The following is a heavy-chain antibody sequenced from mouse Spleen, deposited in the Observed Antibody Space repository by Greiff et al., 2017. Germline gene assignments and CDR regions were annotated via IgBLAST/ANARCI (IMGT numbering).Heavy chain of an antibody. V-gene: IGHV5-6*02. Sequence: DVKLVESGGDLVKPGGSLKLSCAASGFTFSSYGMSWVRQTPDKRLEWVATISSGGSYTYYPDSVKGRFTISRDNAKNTLYLQMSSLKSEDTAMYYCAILRAVDYWGQGTTLTVSS. CDR3: AILRAVDY. J-gene: IGHJ2*01. CDR1: GFTFSSYG. CDR2: ISSGGSYT.